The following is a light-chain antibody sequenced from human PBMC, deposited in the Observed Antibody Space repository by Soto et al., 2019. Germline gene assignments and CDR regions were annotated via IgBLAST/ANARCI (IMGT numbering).Light chain of an antibody. Sequence: EIVMTQSPATLSVSPVERATLSCRASQSVSNNLAWYQQKLGQAPRLLIYGASTRATGIPARFSGSGSGTEFTLTISSLQSEDFAVYYCQQYNKWPPWTFGQGTKVEIK. CDR3: QQYNKWPPWT. J-gene: IGKJ1*01. CDR2: GAS. CDR1: QSVSNN. V-gene: IGKV3-15*01.